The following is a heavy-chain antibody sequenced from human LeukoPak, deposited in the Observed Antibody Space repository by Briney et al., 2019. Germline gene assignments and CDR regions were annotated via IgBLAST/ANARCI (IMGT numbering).Heavy chain of an antibody. J-gene: IGHJ6*02. CDR1: GFTFSSYA. D-gene: IGHD6-13*01. CDR3: ARVQYSSNLYGMDV. Sequence: PGGSLRLSCAASGFTFSSYAMHWVRQAPGKGLEWVAVISYDGSNKYYADSVKGRFTISRDNSKNTLYLQMNSLRVEDTAVYYCARVQYSSNLYGMDVWGQGTTVTVSS. V-gene: IGHV3-30-3*01. CDR2: ISYDGSNK.